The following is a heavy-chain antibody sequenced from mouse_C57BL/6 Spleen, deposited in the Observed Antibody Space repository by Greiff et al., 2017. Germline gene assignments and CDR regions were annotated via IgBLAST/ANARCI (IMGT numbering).Heavy chain of an antibody. J-gene: IGHJ4*01. CDR3: TTGYGSSYAMDY. V-gene: IGHV14-4*01. Sequence: VQLQQSGAELVRPGASVKLSCTASGFNITDDYMHWVKQRPEQGLEWIGWIDPENGDTEYDSKFQGKATITADTSSNTAYLQLSSLTSEDTAVYYCTTGYGSSYAMDYWGQGTSVTVSS. D-gene: IGHD1-1*01. CDR1: GFNITDDY. CDR2: IDPENGDT.